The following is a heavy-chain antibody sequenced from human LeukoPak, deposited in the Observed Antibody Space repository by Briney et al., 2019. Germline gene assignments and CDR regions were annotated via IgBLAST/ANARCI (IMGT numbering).Heavy chain of an antibody. J-gene: IGHJ4*02. Sequence: GGSLRLSCAASGFTFSSYAASWVRQAPGKGLEGVSAISGSGGSTYYADSVKGRFTISRDNSKNTLYLQMNSLRAEDTAVYYCAKGRGYSYGFYYFDYWGQGTLVTVSS. V-gene: IGHV3-23*01. CDR2: ISGSGGST. CDR3: AKGRGYSYGFYYFDY. D-gene: IGHD5-18*01. CDR1: GFTFSSYA.